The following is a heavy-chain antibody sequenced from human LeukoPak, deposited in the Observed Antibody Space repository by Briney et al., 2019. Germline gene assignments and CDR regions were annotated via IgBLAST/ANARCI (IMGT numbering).Heavy chain of an antibody. J-gene: IGHJ4*02. CDR2: IIPIFGTA. V-gene: IGHV1-69*01. CDR3: ARRVLRRGYSGYEGLDY. Sequence: SVKVSCKASGGTFSSYAISWVRRAPGQGLEWMGGIIPIFGTANYAQKFQGRVTITADESTSTAYMELSSLRSEDTAVYYCARRVLRRGYSGYEGLDYWGQGTLVTVSS. CDR1: GGTFSSYA. D-gene: IGHD5-12*01.